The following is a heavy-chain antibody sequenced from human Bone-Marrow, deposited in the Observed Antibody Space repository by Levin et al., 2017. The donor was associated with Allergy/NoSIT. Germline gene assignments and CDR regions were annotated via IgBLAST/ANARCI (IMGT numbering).Heavy chain of an antibody. D-gene: IGHD5-18*01. CDR2: IKSKTDGGTT. V-gene: IGHV3-15*01. CDR1: GFTFSNAW. J-gene: IGHJ4*02. Sequence: GGSLRLSCAASGFTFSNAWMSWVRQAPGKGLEWVGRIKSKTDGGTTDYAAPVKGRFTISRDDSKNTLYLQMNSLKTEDTAVYYCTTDQDSYGYNTFDYWGQGTLVTVSS. CDR3: TTDQDSYGYNTFDY.